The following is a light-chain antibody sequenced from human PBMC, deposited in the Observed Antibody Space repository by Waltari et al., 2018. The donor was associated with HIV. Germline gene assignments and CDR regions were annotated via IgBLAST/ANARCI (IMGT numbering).Light chain of an antibody. J-gene: IGLJ2*01. Sequence: SSELTQDPTVSVALGQTVRITCRGDSLRSFYASWYQQKPGQAPLLVIYGKDNRPSGVPARFSGSSSGNTTSLTITGAQAADEADYYCQSRDTRGYMIFGGGTRLTFL. CDR2: GKD. V-gene: IGLV3-19*01. CDR3: QSRDTRGYMI. CDR1: SLRSFY.